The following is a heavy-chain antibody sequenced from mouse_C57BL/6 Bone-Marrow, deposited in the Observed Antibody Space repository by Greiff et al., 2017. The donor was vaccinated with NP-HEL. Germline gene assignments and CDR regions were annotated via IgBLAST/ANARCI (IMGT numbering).Heavy chain of an antibody. V-gene: IGHV14-4*01. J-gene: IGHJ3*01. CDR1: GFNIKDDY. CDR2: IDPENGDT. CDR3: TTLGGAY. Sequence: VHVKQSGAELVRPGASVKLSCTASGFNIKDDYMHWVKQRPEQGLEWIGWIDPENGDTEYASKFQGKATITADTSSNTAYLQLSSLTSEDTAVYYCTTLGGAYWGQGTLVTVSA.